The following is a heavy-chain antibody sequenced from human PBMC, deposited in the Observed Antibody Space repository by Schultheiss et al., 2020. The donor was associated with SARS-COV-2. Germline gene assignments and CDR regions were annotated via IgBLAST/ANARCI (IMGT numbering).Heavy chain of an antibody. D-gene: IGHD3-9*01. V-gene: IGHV3-48*04. CDR1: GFTFSRYW. J-gene: IGHJ4*02. Sequence: GGSLRLSCGGSGFTFSRYWMHWVRQAPGKGLEWVSYISSSGSTIYYADSVKGRFTISRDNAKNSLYLQMNSLRAEDTAVYYCARGGHYDILTGYSYWGQGTLVTVSS. CDR2: ISSSGSTI. CDR3: ARGGHYDILTGYSY.